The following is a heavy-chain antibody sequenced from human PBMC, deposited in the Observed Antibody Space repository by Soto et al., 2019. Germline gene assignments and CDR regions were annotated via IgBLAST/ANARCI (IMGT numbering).Heavy chain of an antibody. CDR3: ARASSSSSAADY. CDR1: GESISSGGYY. Sequence: QVQLQESGPGLVKPSQTLSLTCNVSGESISSGGYYWSWIRHHPGKGLEWIGYIYDTESAYYNPSLKSRVTNSMDTSKNQFAMRLSSVTAADTAVYYCARASSSSSAADYWGQGILATVSS. J-gene: IGHJ4*02. V-gene: IGHV4-31*03. D-gene: IGHD6-6*01. CDR2: IYDTESA.